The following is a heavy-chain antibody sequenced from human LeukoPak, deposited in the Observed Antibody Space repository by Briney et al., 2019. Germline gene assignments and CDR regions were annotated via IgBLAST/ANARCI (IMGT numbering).Heavy chain of an antibody. CDR1: GFTFSSYA. V-gene: IGHV3-23*01. CDR2: ISGSGGST. D-gene: IGHD3-22*01. CDR3: AKISYYYDSSGSDY. Sequence: GGSLRLSCAASGFTFSSYAMSWVRQAPGKGLEWVSAISGSGGSTYYADSVKGRFTISRDNSKNTLYLQMNSLRAEDTAVYYCAKISYYYDSSGSDYWGQGTLVTVSS. J-gene: IGHJ4*02.